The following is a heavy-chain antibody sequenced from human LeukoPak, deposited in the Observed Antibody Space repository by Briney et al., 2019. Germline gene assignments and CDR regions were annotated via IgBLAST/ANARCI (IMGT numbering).Heavy chain of an antibody. V-gene: IGHV3-66*01. D-gene: IGHD3-16*01. Sequence: GGSLRLSCTGFGFTVNSNYMGWVRQAPGKGLEWVSDIYSAGRTYYADSVKSRFTISRDNSKNTLYLLVNSLRAEDTAVYYCARSRGGMTRFLGGTYYYWGQGTLVTVSS. CDR3: ARSRGGMTRFLGGTYYY. CDR1: GFTVNSNY. J-gene: IGHJ4*02. CDR2: IYSAGRT.